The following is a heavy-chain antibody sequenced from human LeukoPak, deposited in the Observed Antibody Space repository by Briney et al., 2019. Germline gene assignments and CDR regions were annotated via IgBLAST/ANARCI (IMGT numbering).Heavy chain of an antibody. Sequence: AYNGNTNYAQKLQGRVTMTTDTSTSTAYMELRSLTSDDTAVYYCARVGAYCTSTSCLDYWGQGTLVTVSS. D-gene: IGHD2-2*01. CDR2: AYNGNT. J-gene: IGHJ4*02. V-gene: IGHV1-18*01. CDR3: ARVGAYCTSTSCLDY.